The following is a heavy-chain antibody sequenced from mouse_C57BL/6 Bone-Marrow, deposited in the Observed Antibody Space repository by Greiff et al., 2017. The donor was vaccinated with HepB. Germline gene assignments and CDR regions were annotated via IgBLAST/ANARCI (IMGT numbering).Heavy chain of an antibody. Sequence: VQLQQSGAELVRPGASVTLSCKASGYTFTDYEMHWVKQTPVHGLEWIGAIDPETGGTAYNQKFKGKAILTADKSSRTACMELRSLTSEDSAVYYCTRYYQFFDYWGQGTTLTVSS. J-gene: IGHJ2*01. CDR1: GYTFTDYE. CDR3: TRYYQFFDY. D-gene: IGHD1-1*01. CDR2: IDPETGGT. V-gene: IGHV1-15*01.